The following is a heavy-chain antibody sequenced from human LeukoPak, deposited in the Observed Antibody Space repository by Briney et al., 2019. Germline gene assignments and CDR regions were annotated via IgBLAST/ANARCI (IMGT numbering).Heavy chain of an antibody. CDR2: IDYDGSHI. V-gene: IGHV3-21*01. Sequence: PGGSLRLSCAGSGFTFSTSAMNWVRQVPGKGLEWVSSIDYDGSHIYYSASVKGRFSISRDNARDSVYLQMDSLRAEDTAVHYCARDPERYLRTGHYDYWGQGTLVIVSS. CDR1: GFTFSTSA. J-gene: IGHJ4*02. CDR3: ARDPERYLRTGHYDY. D-gene: IGHD3-10*02.